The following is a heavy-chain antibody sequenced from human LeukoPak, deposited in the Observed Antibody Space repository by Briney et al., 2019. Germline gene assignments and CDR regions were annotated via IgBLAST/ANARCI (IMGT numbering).Heavy chain of an antibody. CDR2: IIPIFGTA. J-gene: IGHJ6*03. Sequence: SVKVSCXASGGTFSSYAISWVRLAPGQGLEWMGGIIPIFGTANYAQKFQGSVTITADESTSTAYMELSSLRSEDTAVYYCARVWSLANYGYYYYYMDVWGKGTTVTVSS. CDR1: GGTFSSYA. D-gene: IGHD1-7*01. CDR3: ARVWSLANYGYYYYYMDV. V-gene: IGHV1-69*13.